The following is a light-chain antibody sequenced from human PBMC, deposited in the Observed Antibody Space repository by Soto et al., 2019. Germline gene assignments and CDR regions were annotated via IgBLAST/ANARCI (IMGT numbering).Light chain of an antibody. J-gene: IGKJ4*01. CDR3: QQYNSMLS. V-gene: IGKV1-33*01. CDR1: HDVSRN. CDR2: DGS. Sequence: DIQMTQSPSSLSASVGDRVTIACQSSHDVSRNLNWFQQKPGEAPKLLIYDGSNLERGVPSRFSASGSGTDFTFTISSLQPEDVATYYCQQYNSMLSFGGGTEIELK.